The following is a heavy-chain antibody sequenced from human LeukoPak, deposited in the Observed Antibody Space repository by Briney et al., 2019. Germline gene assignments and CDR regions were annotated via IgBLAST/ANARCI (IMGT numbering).Heavy chain of an antibody. V-gene: IGHV4-39*07. D-gene: IGHD2-2*01. CDR3: ARDEGSSYPFDY. J-gene: IGHJ4*02. CDR1: GGSLSSGDYC. Sequence: SETLSLTCTVSGGSLSSGDYCWSWIRQPPGKGLEWIGRIYYSGSTYYNPSLKSRVTLSVDTSKNQFSLNLSSVTAADTAVYFCARDEGSSYPFDYWGQGTLVTVSS. CDR2: IYYSGST.